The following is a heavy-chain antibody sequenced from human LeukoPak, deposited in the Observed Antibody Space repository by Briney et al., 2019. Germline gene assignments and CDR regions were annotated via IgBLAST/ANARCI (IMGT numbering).Heavy chain of an antibody. CDR1: GFTDSSNY. V-gene: IGHV3-53*01. CDR2: IYSGGST. J-gene: IGHJ6*02. Sequence: GGSLRLSCAASGFTDSSNYMSWVRQAPGKGLEWVSVIYSGGSTYYADSVKGRFTISRDNSKNNLYLQMNILRAEDTAVYYCARDPGVGGYNYGYYYYYGMDVWGQGTTVTVSS. CDR3: ARDPGVGGYNYGYYYYYGMDV. D-gene: IGHD5-18*01.